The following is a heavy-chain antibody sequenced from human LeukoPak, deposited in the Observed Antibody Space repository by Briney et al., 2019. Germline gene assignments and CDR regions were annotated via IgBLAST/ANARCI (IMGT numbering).Heavy chain of an antibody. J-gene: IGHJ4*02. CDR1: GYTFTGYY. CDR3: ARVRGPAAALHFEF. CDR2: INPNGGGA. Sequence: ASLKVSCKASGYTFTGYYIHWVRQAPGQGLEWMGWINPNGGGADYAQKFQGRVTMTRDTSINTAYMELSRLKSDDTAVYHCARVRGPAAALHFEFWGQGTLVTVSS. V-gene: IGHV1-2*02. D-gene: IGHD6-13*01.